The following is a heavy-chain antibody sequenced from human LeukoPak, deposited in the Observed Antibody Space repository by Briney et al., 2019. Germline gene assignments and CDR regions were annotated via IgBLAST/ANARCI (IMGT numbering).Heavy chain of an antibody. CDR2: FYYSGNT. CDR1: GGSISSRPYC. Sequence: SETLSLTCTVSGGSISSRPYCWGWIRQPPGKGLEWLGCFYYSGNTYSKPSLKSRVTISVDTSKNQFSLKLSSVTAADTAVYYCAREKVGAAADAFDIWGQGTMVTVSS. V-gene: IGHV4-39*07. D-gene: IGHD6-13*01. J-gene: IGHJ3*02. CDR3: AREKVGAAADAFDI.